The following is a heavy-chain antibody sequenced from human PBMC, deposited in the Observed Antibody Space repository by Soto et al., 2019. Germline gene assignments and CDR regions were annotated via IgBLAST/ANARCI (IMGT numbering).Heavy chain of an antibody. CDR1: GGTFSTFG. CDR3: ARTAPMDAGDKYYYDF. J-gene: IGHJ4*02. D-gene: IGHD3-16*01. V-gene: IGHV1-69*13. Sequence: SVKVSCKTSGGTFSTFGISWVRQAPGQGLEWMGGIIPFFGTAEYSQKFEDRITITADESTNTVYMGLRSLTSEDTAIYYCARTAPMDAGDKYYYDFWGQGALVTVSS. CDR2: IIPFFGTA.